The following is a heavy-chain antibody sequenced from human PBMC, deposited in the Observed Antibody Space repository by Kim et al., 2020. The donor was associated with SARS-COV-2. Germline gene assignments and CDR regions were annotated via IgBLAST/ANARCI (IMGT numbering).Heavy chain of an antibody. J-gene: IGHJ4*02. D-gene: IGHD3-22*01. CDR3: ARGDRSFGFDC. V-gene: IGHV3-33*01. Sequence: KKYYAECVKGRFTISRDNYKTTMYLQMNSLGAEDADGYYCARGDRSFGFDCWGQGTLVTVSS. CDR2: KK.